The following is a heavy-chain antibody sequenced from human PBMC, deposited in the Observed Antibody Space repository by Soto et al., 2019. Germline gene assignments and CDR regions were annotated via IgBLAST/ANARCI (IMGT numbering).Heavy chain of an antibody. CDR2: ISNIGTT. Sequence: QVQLQESGPGLVKPSGTLSLTCAVFGDSISRSNWWSWVRQPPEKGLEWIGEISNIGTTAYNPSLKSRVSLSLDMSKNQFSLNLSSVTAADTAVYYCARAGYFTPGFDFWGQGALVTVSS. V-gene: IGHV4-4*02. CDR1: GDSISRSNW. D-gene: IGHD3-3*01. CDR3: ARAGYFTPGFDF. J-gene: IGHJ4*02.